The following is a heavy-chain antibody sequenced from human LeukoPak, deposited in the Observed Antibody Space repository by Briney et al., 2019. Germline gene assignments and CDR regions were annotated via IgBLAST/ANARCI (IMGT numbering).Heavy chain of an antibody. D-gene: IGHD1-26*01. CDR1: GFTFSSYA. CDR2: IWYDGSNK. Sequence: PGGSLRLSCAASGFTFSSYAMYWVRQAPGKGLEGVAVIWYDGSNKYYTDSVKGRFTISRDNSKNTLYLQMNSLRAEDTAVYYCARDPGRPRGATYLWYGLDVWGQGTTDTVAS. CDR3: ARDPGRPRGATYLWYGLDV. J-gene: IGHJ6*02. V-gene: IGHV3-33*01.